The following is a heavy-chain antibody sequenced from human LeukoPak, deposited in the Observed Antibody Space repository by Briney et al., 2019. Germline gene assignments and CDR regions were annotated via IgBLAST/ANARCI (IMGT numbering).Heavy chain of an antibody. CDR1: GYTFTSYA. CDR3: ARYRELERRTRAFDI. D-gene: IGHD1-1*01. V-gene: IGHV1-69*06. CDR2: IIPIFGTA. Sequence: GASVKVSCKASGYTFTSYAISWVRQAPGQGLEWMGGIIPIFGTANYAQKFQGRVTITADKSTSTAYMELSSLRSEDTAVYYCARYRELERRTRAFDIWGQGTMVTVSS. J-gene: IGHJ3*02.